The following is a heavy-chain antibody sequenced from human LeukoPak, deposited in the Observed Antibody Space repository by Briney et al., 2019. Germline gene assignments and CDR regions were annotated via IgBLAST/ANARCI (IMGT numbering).Heavy chain of an antibody. CDR2: TYYRSKWYN. CDR1: GDSVSSNSAA. Sequence: SQTLSLTCAISGDSVSSNSAAWNWLRQSPSRGLEWLGRTYYRSKWYNDYAVSVKSRITINPDTSKNQFSLQLNSVTPEDTAVYYCARDLHLPQPSFDYWGQGTLVTVSS. D-gene: IGHD5-18*01. CDR3: ARDLHLPQPSFDY. V-gene: IGHV6-1*01. J-gene: IGHJ4*02.